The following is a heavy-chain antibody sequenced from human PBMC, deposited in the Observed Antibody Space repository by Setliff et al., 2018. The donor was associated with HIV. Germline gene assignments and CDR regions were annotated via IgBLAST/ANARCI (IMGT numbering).Heavy chain of an antibody. CDR1: GGSFSGYS. D-gene: IGHD1-1*01. V-gene: IGHV4-34*01. CDR3: ARGKGGIDGPVEFDN. J-gene: IGHJ4*02. Sequence: SETLSLTCVVSGGSFSGYSWSWIRQSPGKGLEWIGEISQSGTTHYNPSLKRRVTISEDTSKSQLSMKLTSVAAADTAIYYCARGKGGIDGPVEFDNWGQGAPVTVSS. CDR2: ISQSGTT.